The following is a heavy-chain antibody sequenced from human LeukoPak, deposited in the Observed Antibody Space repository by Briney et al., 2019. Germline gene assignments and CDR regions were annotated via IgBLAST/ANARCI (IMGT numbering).Heavy chain of an antibody. D-gene: IGHD3-22*01. CDR3: ARDPGIMIVVDPQYYFDY. CDR2: INTNTGNP. CDR1: GYTFTSYA. Sequence: GASVKVSCKASGYTFTSYAMNWVRQAPGQELEWMGWINTNTGNPTYAQGFTGRFVFSLDTSVSTAYLQISSLKAEDTAVYYCARDPGIMIVVDPQYYFDYWGQGTLVTVSS. J-gene: IGHJ4*02. V-gene: IGHV7-4-1*02.